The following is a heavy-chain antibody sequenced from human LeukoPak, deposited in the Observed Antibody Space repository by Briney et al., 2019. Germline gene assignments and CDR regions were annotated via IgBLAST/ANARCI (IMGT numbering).Heavy chain of an antibody. CDR2: ITGNAGST. CDR3: AREPLRRLRYFDWQREGNWFDP. CDR1: GFTFSSYA. V-gene: IGHV3-23*01. Sequence: GGSLRLSCAASGFTFSSYAMSWVRQAPGKGLEWVSAITGNAGSTHYADSVKGRFTISRGNAKNSLYLQMNSLRAEDTAVYYCAREPLRRLRYFDWQREGNWFDPWGQGTLVTVSS. J-gene: IGHJ5*02. D-gene: IGHD3-9*01.